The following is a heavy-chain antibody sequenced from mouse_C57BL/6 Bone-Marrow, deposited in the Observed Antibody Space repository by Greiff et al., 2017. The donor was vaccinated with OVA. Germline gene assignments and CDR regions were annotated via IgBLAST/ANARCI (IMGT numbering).Heavy chain of an antibody. J-gene: IGHJ2*01. V-gene: IGHV1-82*01. Sequence: VQLQQSGPELVKPGASVKISCKASGYAFSSSWMHWVKQRPGKGLEWIGRIYPGDGDTNYNGQFKGKATLTADKSYSPAYMQLSSLTSEDSAVYFGARHENGYYASYFDYWGQGTTLTVSA. CDR1: GYAFSSSW. CDR2: IYPGDGDT. CDR3: ARHENGYYASYFDY. D-gene: IGHD2-3*01.